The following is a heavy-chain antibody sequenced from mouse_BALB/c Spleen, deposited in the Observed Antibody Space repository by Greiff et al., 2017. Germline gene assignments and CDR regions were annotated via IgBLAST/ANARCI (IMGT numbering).Heavy chain of an antibody. CDR3: AREEGSGYWAMDY. CDR1: GFNIKDTY. Sequence: EVQLQQSGAELVKPGASVKLSCTASGFNIKDTYMHWVKQRPEQGLEWIGRIDPANGNTKYDPKFQGKATITADTSSNTAYLQLSSLTSEDTAVYYCAREEGSGYWAMDYWGQGTSVTVSS. D-gene: IGHD3-1*01. J-gene: IGHJ4*01. CDR2: IDPANGNT. V-gene: IGHV14-3*02.